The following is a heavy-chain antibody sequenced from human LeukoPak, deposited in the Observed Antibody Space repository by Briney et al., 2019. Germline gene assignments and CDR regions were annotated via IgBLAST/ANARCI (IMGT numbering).Heavy chain of an antibody. J-gene: IGHJ4*02. D-gene: IGHD3-22*01. CDR3: TTVSRDSSGLFDY. CDR2: IKSKTDGGTT. CDR1: GFTFSNAW. Sequence: GGSLRLSCAASGFTFSNAWMSWVRQAPGKRLEWVGRIKSKTDGGTTDYAAPVKGRFTISRDDSKNTLYLQMNSLKAEDTAVYYCTTVSRDSSGLFDYWGQGTLVTVSS. V-gene: IGHV3-15*01.